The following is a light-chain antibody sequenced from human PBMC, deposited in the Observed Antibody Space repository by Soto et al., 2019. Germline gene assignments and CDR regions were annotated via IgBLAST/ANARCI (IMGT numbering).Light chain of an antibody. CDR3: FSYAGDSIYV. CDR1: SSDVGGSKY. V-gene: IGLV2-14*01. J-gene: IGLJ1*01. CDR2: GVS. Sequence: QSVLTQPASVSGSPGQSITISCTGTSSDVGGSKYVSWYQHHPGKAPKLMIYGVSNRPSGVSNRFSASKSGNTASLTISGLQAEDEAYYYCFSYAGDSIYVFGTGTKVTVL.